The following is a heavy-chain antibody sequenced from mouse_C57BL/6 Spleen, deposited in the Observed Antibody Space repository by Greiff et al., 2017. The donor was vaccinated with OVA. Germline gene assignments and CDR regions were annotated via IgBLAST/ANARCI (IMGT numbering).Heavy chain of an antibody. CDR3: AREDGYSYYFDY. Sequence: VKVVESGPELVKPGASVKISCKASGYAFSSSWMNWVKQRPGKGLEWIGRIYPGDGDTNYNGKFKGKATLTADKSSSTAYMQLSSLTSEDSAVYFCAREDGYSYYFDYWGQGTTLTVSS. J-gene: IGHJ2*01. CDR2: IYPGDGDT. D-gene: IGHD2-3*01. CDR1: GYAFSSSW. V-gene: IGHV1-82*01.